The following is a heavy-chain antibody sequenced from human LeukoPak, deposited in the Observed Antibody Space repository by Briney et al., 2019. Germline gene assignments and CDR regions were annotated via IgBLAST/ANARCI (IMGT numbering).Heavy chain of an antibody. D-gene: IGHD3-22*01. CDR1: GFTFSSYG. Sequence: QPGGSLRLSCAASGFTFSSYGMHWVRQAPGKGLEWVAVILSDGSKEFYTDSVKGRFTISRDNSKNTLYLQMNSLRAEDTAVYYCARDDDRPDNGLDYWGQGTLVTVSS. CDR2: ILSDGSKE. CDR3: ARDDDRPDNGLDY. J-gene: IGHJ4*02. V-gene: IGHV3-33*08.